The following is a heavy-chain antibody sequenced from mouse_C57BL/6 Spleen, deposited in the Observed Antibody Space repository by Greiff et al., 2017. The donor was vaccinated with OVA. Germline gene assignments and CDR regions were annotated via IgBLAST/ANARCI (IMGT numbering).Heavy chain of an antibody. J-gene: IGHJ2*01. CDR2: IDPSDSYT. D-gene: IGHD4-1*01. CDR3: ARVPGTLGVFDY. Sequence: VQLQQPGAELVMPGASVKLSCKASGYTFTSYWMHWVKQRPGQGLEWIGEIDPSDSYTNYTQKFKGKSTLTVDKSSSTAYMQLSSLTSEDSAVFYCARVPGTLGVFDYWGQGTTLTVSS. V-gene: IGHV1-69*01. CDR1: GYTFTSYW.